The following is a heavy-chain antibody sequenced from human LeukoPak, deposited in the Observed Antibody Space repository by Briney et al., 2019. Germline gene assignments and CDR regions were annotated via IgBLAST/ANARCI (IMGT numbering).Heavy chain of an antibody. CDR2: ISSSGSTI. V-gene: IGHV3-11*04. CDR3: ARDIVGATGDAFDI. CDR1: GFSVSVNY. J-gene: IGHJ3*02. D-gene: IGHD1-26*01. Sequence: GGSLRLSCAASGFSVSVNYMSWVRQAPGKGLEWVSYISSSGSTIYYADSVKGRFTISRDNAKNSLYLQMNSLRAEDTAVYYCARDIVGATGDAFDIWGQGTMVTVSS.